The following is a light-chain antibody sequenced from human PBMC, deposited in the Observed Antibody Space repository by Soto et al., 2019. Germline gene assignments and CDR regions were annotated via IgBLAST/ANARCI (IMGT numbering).Light chain of an antibody. CDR1: QAISNY. CDR3: QKYNSAHWT. V-gene: IGKV1-27*01. CDR2: AAS. Sequence: DIQMTQSPSSLSASVGDRITITCRASQAISNYLAWYQQKPGKVPQLLIYAASTLQSGVPSRFSGSGSGTDFTLTISSLQPEDVATYYCQKYNSAHWTFGQGTKVELK. J-gene: IGKJ1*01.